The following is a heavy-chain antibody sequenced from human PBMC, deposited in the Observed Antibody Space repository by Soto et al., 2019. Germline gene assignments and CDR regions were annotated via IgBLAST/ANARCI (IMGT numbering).Heavy chain of an antibody. CDR3: ARGGIAVVVAATVLDY. D-gene: IGHD2-15*01. CDR1: GYTFTSYY. CDR2: INPSGGST. J-gene: IGHJ4*02. Sequence: QVQLVQSGAEVKKPGASVKVSCKASGYTFTSYYMHWVRQAPGQGLEWMGIINPSGGSTSYAQKFQGRVTMTRDTSTSTVYMELSSLRSEDTAVYYCARGGIAVVVAATVLDYWGQGTLVTVSS. V-gene: IGHV1-46*03.